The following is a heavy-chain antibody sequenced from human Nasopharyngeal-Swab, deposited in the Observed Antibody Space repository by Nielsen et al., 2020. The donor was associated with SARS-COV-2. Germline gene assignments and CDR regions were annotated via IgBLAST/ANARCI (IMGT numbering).Heavy chain of an antibody. J-gene: IGHJ3*02. V-gene: IGHV3-23*01. D-gene: IGHD3-22*01. CDR1: GFTFSSYA. Sequence: GESLKISCPASGFTFSSYAMSWVRQAPGKGLEWVSAISGSGGSTYYADSVKGRFTISRDNSKNTLYLQMNSLRAEDTAVYYCAKDGGRSITMINDAFDIWGQGTMVTVSS. CDR2: ISGSGGST. CDR3: AKDGGRSITMINDAFDI.